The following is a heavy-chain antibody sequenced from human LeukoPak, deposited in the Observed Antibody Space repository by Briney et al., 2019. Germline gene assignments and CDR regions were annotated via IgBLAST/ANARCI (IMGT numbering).Heavy chain of an antibody. J-gene: IGHJ4*02. CDR1: GFTFANAW. D-gene: IGHD7-27*01. CDR3: STLTGPLDY. CDR2: IKSKDDGGTA. V-gene: IGHV3-15*01. Sequence: GGSLRLFCATSGFTFANAWMSWVRQAPGKGLEWVGRIKSKDDGGTADYAAAVKGRFTISRDDSKNTLYLEIKSLKTEDTALYYCSTLTGPLDYWGQGTLVTVSS.